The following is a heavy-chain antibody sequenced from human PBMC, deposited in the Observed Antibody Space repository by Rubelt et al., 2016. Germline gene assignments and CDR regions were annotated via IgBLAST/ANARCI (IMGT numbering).Heavy chain of an antibody. Sequence: QVQLQQWGAGLLKPSETLSLTCAVYGGSFSGYYWSWIRQPPGKGLEWIGYIYYSGSTYYNPSLKSEVTIFVDTSKNQFSLKRSLGTAADTAVYYCARQGRLAAAGTGVADYWGQGTLVTVSS. V-gene: IGHV4-34*01. CDR1: GGSFSGYY. D-gene: IGHD6-13*01. CDR2: IYYSGST. J-gene: IGHJ4*02. CDR3: ARQGRLAAAGTGVADY.